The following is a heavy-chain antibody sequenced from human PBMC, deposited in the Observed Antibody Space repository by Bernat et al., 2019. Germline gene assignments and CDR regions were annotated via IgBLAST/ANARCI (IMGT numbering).Heavy chain of an antibody. V-gene: IGHV1-2*04. D-gene: IGHD6-19*01. CDR1: GYTFTGYY. CDR2: INPNSGGT. Sequence: QVQLVQSGAEVKKPGAPVKVSCKASGYTFTGYYMHWVRQAPGQGLEWMGWINPNSGGTNYAQKFQGWVTMTRNTSISTAYMELSSLRSEDTAVYYCARVRFAVAGTQFFGYWGQGTLVTVSS. J-gene: IGHJ4*02. CDR3: ARVRFAVAGTQFFGY.